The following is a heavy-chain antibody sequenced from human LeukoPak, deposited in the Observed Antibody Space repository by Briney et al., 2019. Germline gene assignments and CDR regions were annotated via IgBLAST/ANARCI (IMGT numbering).Heavy chain of an antibody. D-gene: IGHD6-19*01. J-gene: IGHJ4*02. V-gene: IGHV1-18*01. Sequence: GASVKVSCKASGYILTNYGITWVRLAPGQGLEWMGWISPYNGNTNYAQNLQGRVTMTTDTSTSTAYMELRGLRSDDTAVYYCARDLAGIAVTADWGQGTLVTVSS. CDR1: GYILTNYG. CDR2: ISPYNGNT. CDR3: ARDLAGIAVTAD.